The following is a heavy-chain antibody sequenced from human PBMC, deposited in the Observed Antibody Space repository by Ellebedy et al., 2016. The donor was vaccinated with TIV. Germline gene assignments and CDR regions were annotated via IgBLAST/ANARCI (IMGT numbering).Heavy chain of an antibody. CDR2: IYRGGST. D-gene: IGHD2/OR15-2a*01. J-gene: IGHJ3*01. Sequence: SXXVSGHTLTELSMHWVRQAPGKGLEWVAAIYRGGSTFYADSVAGRFTISRHKSKNTLFLQMKSLRPEDTAVYFCARLEIVAEPAPDPVDLWGQGTMVTVSS. CDR3: ARLEIVAEPAPDPVDL. CDR1: GHTLTELS. V-gene: IGHV3-53*04.